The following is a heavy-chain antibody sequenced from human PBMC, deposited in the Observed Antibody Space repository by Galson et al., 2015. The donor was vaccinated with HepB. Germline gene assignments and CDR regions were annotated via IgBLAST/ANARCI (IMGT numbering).Heavy chain of an antibody. J-gene: IGHJ6*03. Sequence: SVKVSCKASGYTFTSYALNWVRQAPGQGLEWMGWINTNTEKPTYAQGFTGRFVFSLDTSVSTAYLQISSLKAEDTAVYYCARSNKLVNYYYMDVWGKGTAVTVSS. CDR1: GYTFTSYA. CDR2: INTNTEKP. CDR3: ARSNKLVNYYYMDV. D-gene: IGHD6-6*01. V-gene: IGHV7-4-1*02.